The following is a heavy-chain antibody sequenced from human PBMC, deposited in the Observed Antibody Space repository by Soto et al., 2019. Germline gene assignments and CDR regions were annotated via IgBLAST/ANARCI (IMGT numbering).Heavy chain of an antibody. V-gene: IGHV3-30-3*01. Sequence: HPGGSLRLSCAASGFTFSSYAMHWVRQAPGKGLEWVAVISYDGSNKYYADSVKGRFTISRDNSKNTLYLQMNSLRAEDTAVYYCARARGWTRSPGIAVDGYRVDHYYYYGMDVWGQGPTVTVYS. CDR2: ISYDGSNK. D-gene: IGHD6-19*01. CDR1: GFTFSSYA. J-gene: IGHJ6*02. CDR3: ARARGWTRSPGIAVDGYRVDHYYYYGMDV.